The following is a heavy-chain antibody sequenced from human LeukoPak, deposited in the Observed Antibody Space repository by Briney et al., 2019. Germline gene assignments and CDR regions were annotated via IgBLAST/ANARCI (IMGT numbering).Heavy chain of an antibody. CDR1: GYSISSGYY. V-gene: IGHV4-38-2*02. CDR3: ARHAQDYGSGINWFDP. CDR2: IYHSGST. J-gene: IGHJ5*02. Sequence: SETLSLTCTVSGYSISSGYYWGWIRQPPGKGLEWIGSIYHSGSTYYNPSLKSRVTISVDTSKNQFSLKLSSVTAADTAVYYCARHAQDYGSGINWFDPWGQGTLVTVSS. D-gene: IGHD3-10*01.